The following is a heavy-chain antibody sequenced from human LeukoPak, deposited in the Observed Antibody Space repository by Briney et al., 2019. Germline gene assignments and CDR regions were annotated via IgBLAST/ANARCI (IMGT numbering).Heavy chain of an antibody. Sequence: GSLRLSCAASVFTFSSYAMSWVRQAPGKGLEWVSTIGSSAGDTHYADSVKGRFTISRDNSKNSLYLQMNVLRAEDTAVYYCAKYYYTSGSSGGRVFDYWGQGTLVTVSS. V-gene: IGHV3-23*01. J-gene: IGHJ4*02. CDR3: AKYYYTSGSSGGRVFDY. CDR2: IGSSAGDT. CDR1: VFTFSSYA. D-gene: IGHD3-10*01.